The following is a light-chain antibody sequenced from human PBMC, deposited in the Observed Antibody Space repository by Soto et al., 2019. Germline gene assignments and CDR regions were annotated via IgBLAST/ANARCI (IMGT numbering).Light chain of an antibody. Sequence: DIQMTQSPSTLSASVGDRVTITCRASQSISIWLAWYQQKLGKAPKLLIYRASSLESGVPSRFSGSGSGTEFTLTISSLQPDDFATYSCQQYNSYPFTFGQGTKLEIK. CDR3: QQYNSYPFT. V-gene: IGKV1-5*03. CDR2: RAS. CDR1: QSISIW. J-gene: IGKJ2*01.